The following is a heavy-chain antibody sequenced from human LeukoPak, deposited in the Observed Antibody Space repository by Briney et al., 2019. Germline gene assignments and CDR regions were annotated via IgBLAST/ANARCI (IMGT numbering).Heavy chain of an antibody. CDR3: ARVNYYYYYMDV. CDR1: GGSISSSSYY. Sequence: SETLSLTCTVSGGSISSSSYYWGWIRQPPGKGLEWIGSIYYSGSTNYNPSLKSRVTMSVDTSKNQFSLKLSSVTAADTAVYYCARVNYYYYYMDVWGKGTTVTISS. CDR2: IYYSGST. J-gene: IGHJ6*03. V-gene: IGHV4-39*07.